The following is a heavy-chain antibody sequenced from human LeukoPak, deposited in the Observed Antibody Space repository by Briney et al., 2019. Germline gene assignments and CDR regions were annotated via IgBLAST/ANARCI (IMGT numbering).Heavy chain of an antibody. CDR1: GGSISSSSYY. Sequence: SETLSLTCTVSGGSISSSSYYWGWIRQPPGKGLEWIGSIYYSGSTYYNPSLKSRVTISVDTSKNQFSLKLSSVTAADTAVYYCSSSGSYYFSPFDHWGQGTLVTVSS. J-gene: IGHJ4*02. CDR2: IYYSGST. V-gene: IGHV4-39*01. D-gene: IGHD1-26*01. CDR3: SSSGSYYFSPFDH.